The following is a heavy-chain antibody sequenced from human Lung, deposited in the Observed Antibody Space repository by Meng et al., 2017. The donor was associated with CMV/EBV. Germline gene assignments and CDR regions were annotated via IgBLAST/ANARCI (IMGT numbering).Heavy chain of an antibody. CDR1: GASVSSPGSY. Sequence: QVQLQESGPGLVKPSQTLALTCNVSGASVSSPGSYWNWIRQHPGKGLEWLGLVYSSGSTDYNPSLRGRATIPLDASKNQFSLTLTSVTAADTAVYYCTRAPPGLSSGWSDFWGQGTLVTVSS. CDR2: VYSSGST. CDR3: TRAPPGLSSGWSDF. V-gene: IGHV4-31*03. J-gene: IGHJ4*02. D-gene: IGHD6-19*01.